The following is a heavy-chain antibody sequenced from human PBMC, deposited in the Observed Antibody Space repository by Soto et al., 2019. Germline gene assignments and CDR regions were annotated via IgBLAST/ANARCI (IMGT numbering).Heavy chain of an antibody. D-gene: IGHD3-10*01. J-gene: IGHJ6*02. CDR3: ASSKSRGSGTSTFYYYGMDV. CDR2: IHKTGST. Sequence: SETLSLTCTVSGGSISSSSYYWGWIRQPPGKGLEWIGYIHKTGSTYYNPSLKSRVSFSIDTSKNQFSLNLSSVTAADTAVYYCASSKSRGSGTSTFYYYGMDVWGQGTTVTVS. CDR1: GGSISSSSYY. V-gene: IGHV4-39*07.